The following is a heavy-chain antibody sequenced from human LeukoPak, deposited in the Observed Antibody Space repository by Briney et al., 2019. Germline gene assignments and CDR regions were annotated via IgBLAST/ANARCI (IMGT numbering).Heavy chain of an antibody. CDR2: IIPIFGTA. V-gene: IGHV1-69*13. Sequence: SVKVSCKASGGTFSSYAISWVRQAPGQGLEWMGGIIPIFGTANYAQKFQGRVTITADESTSTAYMELSSLRSEDTAVYYCARGQDGTGYYYYYGMDVWGQGTTVTVSS. J-gene: IGHJ6*02. CDR1: GGTFSSYA. D-gene: IGHD3-10*01. CDR3: ARGQDGTGYYYYYGMDV.